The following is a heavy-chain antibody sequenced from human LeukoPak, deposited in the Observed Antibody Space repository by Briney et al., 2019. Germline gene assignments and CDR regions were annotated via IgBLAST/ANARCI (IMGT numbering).Heavy chain of an antibody. CDR1: GGSFSGYY. CDR3: ARAKGRDYVWGSYPLAFDY. CDR2: INHSGST. J-gene: IGHJ4*02. Sequence: SETLSLTCAVYGGSFSGYYWSWIRQPPGKGLEWIGEINHSGSTNYHPSLKSRVTISVDTSKNQFSLKLSSVTAADTAVYYCARAKGRDYVWGSYPLAFDYWGQGTLVTVSS. V-gene: IGHV4-34*01. D-gene: IGHD3-16*02.